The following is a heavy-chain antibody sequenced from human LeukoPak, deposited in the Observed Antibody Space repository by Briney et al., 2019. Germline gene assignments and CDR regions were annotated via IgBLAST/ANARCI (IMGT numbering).Heavy chain of an antibody. CDR2: IYYSGST. J-gene: IGHJ4*02. Sequence: ASETLSLNCTVSGDSISSSTYYWVWIRQPPGKGLEWIGSIYYSGSTYYNPSLKSRVTISVDTSKNQFSLKLSSVTAAGTAVYYCAVGMVRGASDYWGQGTLVTVSS. CDR3: AVGMVRGASDY. CDR1: GDSISSSTYY. V-gene: IGHV4-39*01. D-gene: IGHD3-10*01.